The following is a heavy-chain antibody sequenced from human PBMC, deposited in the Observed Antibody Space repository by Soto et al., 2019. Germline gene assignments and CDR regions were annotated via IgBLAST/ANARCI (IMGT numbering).Heavy chain of an antibody. CDR1: GFSFNSYG. Sequence: DVQLVESGGGLVKPGGSLRLSCAGFGFSFNSYGMDWVRQAPGKGLEWVAYISSGSSSIWYADSVKGRFTISRDTAKNSLFLQMNGLRVEDTAVYYCARGGAARPDYWGQGTMVTVSP. J-gene: IGHJ4*02. CDR3: ARGGAARPDY. D-gene: IGHD6-6*01. V-gene: IGHV3-21*04. CDR2: ISSGSSSI.